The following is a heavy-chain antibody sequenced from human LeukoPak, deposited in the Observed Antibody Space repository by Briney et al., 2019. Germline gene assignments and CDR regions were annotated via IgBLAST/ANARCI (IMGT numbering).Heavy chain of an antibody. CDR3: ARGGWVQLWLVLGLALPDY. Sequence: ASVKVSCKASGYTFTNYGISWVRQAPGQGLEWMGWISTYNGKTNYAQKFQGRVTMTRDTSTSTVYMELSSLRSEDTAVYYCARGGWVQLWLVLGLALPDYWGQGTLVTVSS. CDR1: GYTFTNYG. V-gene: IGHV1-18*01. D-gene: IGHD5-18*01. J-gene: IGHJ4*02. CDR2: ISTYNGKT.